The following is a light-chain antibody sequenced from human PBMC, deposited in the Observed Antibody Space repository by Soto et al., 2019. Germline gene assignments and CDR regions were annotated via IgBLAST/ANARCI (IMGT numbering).Light chain of an antibody. Sequence: QPVLTQSPSASASLGASVKLTCTLSCGHSSYAIAWHQQQPEKGPRYLMKLNSDGSHSKGDGIPDRFSGSSSGAERYLTISSLQSEDEADYYCQTWGTGIHYVFGTGTKVTVL. CDR1: CGHSSYA. V-gene: IGLV4-69*01. J-gene: IGLJ1*01. CDR3: QTWGTGIHYV. CDR2: LNSDGSH.